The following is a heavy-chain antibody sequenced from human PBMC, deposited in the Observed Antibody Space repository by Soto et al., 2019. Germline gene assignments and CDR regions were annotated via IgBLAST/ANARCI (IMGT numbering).Heavy chain of an antibody. CDR2: ISAYNGNT. CDR3: LILHAGDGIRDFDWLLVRAFDI. CDR1: GYTFTSYG. D-gene: IGHD3-9*01. J-gene: IGHJ3*02. Sequence: ASVKVSCKSSGYTFTSYGISWVRQAPGQGLEWMGWISAYNGNTNYAQKLQGRVTMTTYTSTSTAYMELRSLRSDDTAVYYCLILHAGDGIRDFDWLLVRAFDIWGQGTMVTVSS. V-gene: IGHV1-18*01.